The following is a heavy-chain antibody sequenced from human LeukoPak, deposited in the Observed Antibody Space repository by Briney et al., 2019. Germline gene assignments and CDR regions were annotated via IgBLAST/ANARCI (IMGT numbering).Heavy chain of an antibody. CDR2: ISGSGGST. J-gene: IGHJ4*02. D-gene: IGHD6-19*01. V-gene: IGHV3-23*01. CDR3: ARGAGAYPGYSSGWYDY. Sequence: GGSLRLSCAASGFTFSSYAMSWVRQAPGKGLEWVSAISGSGGSTYYADSVKGRFTISRDNAKNSLYLQMNSLRAEDTAVYYCARGAGAYPGYSSGWYDYWGQGTLVTVSS. CDR1: GFTFSSYA.